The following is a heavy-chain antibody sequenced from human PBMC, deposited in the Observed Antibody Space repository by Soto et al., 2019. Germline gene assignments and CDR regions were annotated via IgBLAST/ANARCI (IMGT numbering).Heavy chain of an antibody. V-gene: IGHV4-34*01. CDR3: ARGRSQYCSSTSCQYYFDY. CDR2: INHSGST. CDR1: GGSFSGYY. D-gene: IGHD2-2*01. J-gene: IGHJ4*02. Sequence: QVQLQQWGAGLLKPSETLSLTCAVYGGSFSGYYWSWIRQPPGKGLEWIGEINHSGSTNYNPSLXGPVTIAVATXXNXFXXKLSSVTAADTAVYYCARGRSQYCSSTSCQYYFDYWGQGTLVTVSS.